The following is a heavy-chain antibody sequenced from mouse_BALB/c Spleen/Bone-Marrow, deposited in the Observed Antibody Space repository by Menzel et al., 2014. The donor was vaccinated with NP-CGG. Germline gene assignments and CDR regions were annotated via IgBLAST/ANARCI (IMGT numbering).Heavy chain of an antibody. J-gene: IGHJ2*01. Sequence: EVQLQQSGPGLVKPSQSLSLTCTVTGYSITSDYAWNWIRRFPGNKLEWMGYINYSGITYYNPSLKSRISITRDTSKNQFFLQLNSVTTEDTATYYCARSRAVYSDYWGQGTTLTVSS. CDR1: GYSITSDYA. V-gene: IGHV3-2*02. CDR3: ARSRAVYSDY. CDR2: INYSGIT. D-gene: IGHD3-1*01.